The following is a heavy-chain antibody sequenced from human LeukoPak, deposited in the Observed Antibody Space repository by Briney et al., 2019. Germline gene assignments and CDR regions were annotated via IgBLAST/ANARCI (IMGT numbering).Heavy chain of an antibody. CDR1: GFTFSSYP. CDR2: ISYDGSNK. V-gene: IGHV3-30-3*01. D-gene: IGHD4-17*01. CDR3: ARGTTVTDY. J-gene: IGHJ4*02. Sequence: GRSLRLSCAASGFTFSSYPMHWVRQAPGKGLEWVAIISYDGSNKYYADSVKGRFTISRDNAKNSLYLQMNSLRAEDTAVYYCARGTTVTDYWGQGTLVTVSS.